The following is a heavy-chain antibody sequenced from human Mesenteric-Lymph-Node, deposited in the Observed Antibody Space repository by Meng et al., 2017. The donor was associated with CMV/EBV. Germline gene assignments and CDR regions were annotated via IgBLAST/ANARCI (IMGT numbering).Heavy chain of an antibody. J-gene: IGHJ5*02. V-gene: IGHV1-2*06. Sequence: YTFPSYSMHWVRQAPGQGLEWMERINPNSGGTNYAQKFQGRVTMTRDTSISTSYMELSRLRSDDTAVYYCARAQLWFGELLYNWFDPWGQGTLVTVSS. CDR2: INPNSGGT. D-gene: IGHD3-10*01. CDR1: YTFPSYS. CDR3: ARAQLWFGELLYNWFDP.